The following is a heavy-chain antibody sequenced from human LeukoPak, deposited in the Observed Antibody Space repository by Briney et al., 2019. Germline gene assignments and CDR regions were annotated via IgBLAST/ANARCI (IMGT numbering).Heavy chain of an antibody. CDR1: GYTFTSYA. CDR3: ARADIVGATDLDY. J-gene: IGHJ4*02. Sequence: ASVKVSCKASGYTFTSYAMHWVRQAPGQRLEWMGWINAGNGNTKYSQKFQGRVTITRDTSASTAYMELSSLRSEDTAVYYCARADIVGATDLDYWGQGTLVTVSS. CDR2: INAGNGNT. D-gene: IGHD1-26*01. V-gene: IGHV1-3*01.